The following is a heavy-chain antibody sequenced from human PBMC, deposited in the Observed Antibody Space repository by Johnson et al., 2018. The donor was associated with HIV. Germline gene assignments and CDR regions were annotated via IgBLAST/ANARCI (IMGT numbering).Heavy chain of an antibody. Sequence: QVQLVESGGGAVQPGGSLRLSCAASGFSFSAYGMHWVRQAPGKGLEWVAFIRYDGSSNFYPDSVKGRFTIFRDNSKNTLYLQMNNLGPEDTAVYYCAKADRDSGTYHDAFDIWGQGTMVTVSS. CDR3: AKADRDSGTYHDAFDI. V-gene: IGHV3-30*02. D-gene: IGHD1-26*01. CDR2: IRYDGSSN. J-gene: IGHJ3*02. CDR1: GFSFSAYG.